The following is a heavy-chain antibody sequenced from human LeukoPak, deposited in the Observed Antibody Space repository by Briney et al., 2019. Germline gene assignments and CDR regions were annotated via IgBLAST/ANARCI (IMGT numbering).Heavy chain of an antibody. D-gene: IGHD2-2*01. CDR2: INPNSGGT. J-gene: IGHJ4*02. CDR1: VYTFTGYY. CDR3: ARSVVVPAAMHDY. V-gene: IGHV1-2*02. Sequence: GASVKVSCKDSVYTFTGYYLHWVRQAPGQGLEWMGWINPNSGGTNYAQKFQGRVTMTRDTSISTAYMELSRLRSDDTAVYYCARSVVVPAAMHDYWGQGTLVTVSS.